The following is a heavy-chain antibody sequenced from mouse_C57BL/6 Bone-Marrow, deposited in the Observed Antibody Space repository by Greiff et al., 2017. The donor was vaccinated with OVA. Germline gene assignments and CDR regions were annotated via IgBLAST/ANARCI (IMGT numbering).Heavy chain of an antibody. Sequence: QVLLQQSGPGLVQPSPPLSITCTASGFSLTSYDVHWVRQPPGKGLEWLGVIWSGGGTDYNAAFITRLSISTDNSKSQVFSTMNSLQADDSAVYYCDKASYAIGYWGQGTSVTVSS. CDR1: GFSLTSYD. V-gene: IGHV2-4*01. J-gene: IGHJ4*01. CDR2: IWSGGGT. CDR3: DKASYAIGY.